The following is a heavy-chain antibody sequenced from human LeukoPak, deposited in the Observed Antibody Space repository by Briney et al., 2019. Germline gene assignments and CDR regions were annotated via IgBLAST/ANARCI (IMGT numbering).Heavy chain of an antibody. V-gene: IGHV1-2*02. J-gene: IGHJ4*02. CDR1: VYTFTGHY. D-gene: IGHD3-22*01. CDR3: ARRYYYDSSGYHYYFDY. CDR2: INPGSGGV. Sequence: GASVKVSYKASVYTFTGHYMHWVRQAPGQGLEWMGWINPGSGGVKYAQKFQGRVTMTRAPSITTAYMELSSLRSDDTAVYYCARRYYYDSSGYHYYFDYSGQGTLVTASS.